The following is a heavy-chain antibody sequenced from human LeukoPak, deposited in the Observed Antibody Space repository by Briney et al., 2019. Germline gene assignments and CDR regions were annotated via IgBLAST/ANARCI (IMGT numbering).Heavy chain of an antibody. CDR2: IRYDGSNK. D-gene: IGHD1-14*01. V-gene: IGHV3-30*02. CDR3: AKFPSGSVLRPPEDAFDI. J-gene: IGHJ3*02. CDR1: GFTFSSYG. Sequence: GGSLRLSCAASGFTFSSYGMHWVRQAPGKGLEWVAFIRYDGSNKYYADSVKGRFTISRDNSKNTLYLQMNSLRAEDTAVYYCAKFPSGSVLRPPEDAFDIWGQGTMVTVSS.